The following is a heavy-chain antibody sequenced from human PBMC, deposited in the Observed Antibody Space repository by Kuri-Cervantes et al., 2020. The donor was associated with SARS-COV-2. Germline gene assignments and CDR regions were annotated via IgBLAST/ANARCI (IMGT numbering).Heavy chain of an antibody. CDR1: GGTFSSDA. CDR2: IIPILGIA. D-gene: IGHD6-6*01. Sequence: SVKVSCKASGGTFSSDAISWVRQAPGQGLEWMGRIIPILGIANYAQKFQGRVTITADKSTSTAYMELSSLRSEDTAVYYCARDLGSSSSPDDAFDIWGQGTMVTVSS. J-gene: IGHJ3*02. CDR3: ARDLGSSSSPDDAFDI. V-gene: IGHV1-69*04.